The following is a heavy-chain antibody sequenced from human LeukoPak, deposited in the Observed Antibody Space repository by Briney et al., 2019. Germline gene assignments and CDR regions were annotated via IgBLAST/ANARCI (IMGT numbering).Heavy chain of an antibody. CDR2: INHSGST. V-gene: IGHV4-34*01. J-gene: IGHJ6*03. D-gene: IGHD1/OR15-1a*01. CDR1: GRSFSGYY. CDR3: ARGYNWNIYYYMDV. Sequence: SETLSLTCAVYGRSFSGYYWSWIRQPPGKGLEWIGEINHSGSTNYNPSLKSRVTISVDTSKNQFSLKLSSVTAADTAVYYCARGYNWNIYYYMDVWGKGTTVTVSS.